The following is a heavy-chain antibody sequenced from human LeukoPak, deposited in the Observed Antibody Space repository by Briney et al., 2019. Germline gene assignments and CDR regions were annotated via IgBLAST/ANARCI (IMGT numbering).Heavy chain of an antibody. CDR2: ISSRSSYI. J-gene: IGHJ4*02. Sequence: GGSLRLSCAASGFTFSSYSMKCVRQARGKGLEWVSSISSRSSYIYYADSVKGRFTISRDNAKNSLYLQMNSLRAEDTAVYYCARDDARELLPFDYWGQGTLVTVSS. CDR3: ARDDARELLPFDY. CDR1: GFTFSSYS. V-gene: IGHV3-21*01. D-gene: IGHD1-26*01.